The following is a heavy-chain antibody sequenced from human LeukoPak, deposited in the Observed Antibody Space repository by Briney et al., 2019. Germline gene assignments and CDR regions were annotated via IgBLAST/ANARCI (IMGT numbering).Heavy chain of an antibody. V-gene: IGHV3-7*01. D-gene: IGHD2/OR15-2a*01. CDR3: ARGHYCPDY. CDR1: GFTPCSLC. CDR2: INQEGNAT. J-gene: IGHJ4*01. Sequence: PGGSLRLSRAPSGFTPCSLCMSWVRQAPGKGRESMASINQEGNATYYVDSAKGPFTDTRDNAQNSLYLQMNRLRAEDTAVYCWARGHYCPDYWRQGTL.